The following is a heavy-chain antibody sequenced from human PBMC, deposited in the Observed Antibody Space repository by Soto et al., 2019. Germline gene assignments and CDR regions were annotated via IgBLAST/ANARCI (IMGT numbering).Heavy chain of an antibody. D-gene: IGHD6-19*01. CDR3: ARATPAYSSGWSADAFDI. CDR1: GGSISSYY. J-gene: IGHJ3*02. Sequence: QVQLQESGPGLVKPSETLSLTCTVSGGSISSYYWSWIRQPPGKGLEWIGYIYYSGSTNYNPSLKSRVTISVDTSKNQFSLKLSSVTAADTAVYYCARATPAYSSGWSADAFDIWGQGRMVTVSS. CDR2: IYYSGST. V-gene: IGHV4-59*01.